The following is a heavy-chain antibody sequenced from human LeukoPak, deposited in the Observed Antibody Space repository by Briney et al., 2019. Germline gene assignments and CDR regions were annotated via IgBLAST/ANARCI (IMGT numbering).Heavy chain of an antibody. CDR3: ARPGATTDAFDI. V-gene: IGHV1-46*01. CDR2: IDPSGGST. D-gene: IGHD1-26*01. CDR1: GYTFTSYN. Sequence: ASVKVSCKASGYTFTSYNMHWVRQAPGQGLEWMGIIDPSGGSTNYAQKFQGRVTITRDTSTNTVYMELSSLRSEDTAVYYCARPGATTDAFDIWGQGTMVTVSS. J-gene: IGHJ3*02.